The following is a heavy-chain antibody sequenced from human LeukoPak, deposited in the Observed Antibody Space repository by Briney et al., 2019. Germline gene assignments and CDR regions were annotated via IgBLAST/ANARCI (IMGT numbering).Heavy chain of an antibody. CDR2: ITSSSSI. D-gene: IGHD1-1*01. V-gene: IGHV3-48*01. J-gene: IGHJ4*02. CDR1: GFTFSCYS. CDR3: ARILTTGTTVSY. Sequence: PGGSLRLSCAASGFTFSCYSMNWDRQAPGKGLEWVSYITSSSSIYYADSVKGRFTISRDNAKNSLYLQMNSLGAEDTAVYYCARILTTGTTVSYWGQGTLVTVSS.